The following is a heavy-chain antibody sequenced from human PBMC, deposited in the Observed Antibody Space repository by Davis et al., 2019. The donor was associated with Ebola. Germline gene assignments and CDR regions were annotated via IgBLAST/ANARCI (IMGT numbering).Heavy chain of an antibody. J-gene: IGHJ6*02. CDR3: ARVSQPEGSIRGLWVSYYYYGMDV. D-gene: IGHD2-2*02. CDR1: GGSFSGYY. Sequence: PSETLSLTCAVYGGSFSGYYWSWIRQPPGKGLEWIGEINHSGSTNYNPSLKSRVTISVDTSKNQFSLKLSSVTAADTAVYYCARVSQPEGSIRGLWVSYYYYGMDVWGQGTTVTVSS. CDR2: INHSGST. V-gene: IGHV4-34*01.